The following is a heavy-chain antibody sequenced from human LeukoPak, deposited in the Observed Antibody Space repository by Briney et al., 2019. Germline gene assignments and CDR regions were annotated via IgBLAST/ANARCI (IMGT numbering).Heavy chain of an antibody. CDR1: GDTISSHY. Sequence: PSETLSLTCSVSGDTISSHYWSWIRQSPGEGLEWIGYVSYSGTTNYNPSLKSRVTISVDTAKNQFSLKLTSVIAADTAMYYCARDLQRHDAFDIWGQGTMVTVSS. V-gene: IGHV4-59*11. CDR3: ARDLQRHDAFDI. J-gene: IGHJ3*02. CDR2: VSYSGTT.